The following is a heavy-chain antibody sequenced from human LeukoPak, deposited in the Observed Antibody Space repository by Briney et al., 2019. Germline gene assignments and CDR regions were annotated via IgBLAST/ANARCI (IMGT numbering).Heavy chain of an antibody. CDR3: ATGPSMMFDY. V-gene: IGHV1-18*01. J-gene: IGHJ4*02. CDR1: GYTFTSYG. Sequence: ASVKVSCKTSGYTFTSYGISWVRQAPGQRLEWMGWISAYNGNTNYAQNLQVRVTMTTDKSTSTAYMELRSLRSDDTAVYYCATGPSMMFDYWGQGTLVTVSS. D-gene: IGHD3-10*02. CDR2: ISAYNGNT.